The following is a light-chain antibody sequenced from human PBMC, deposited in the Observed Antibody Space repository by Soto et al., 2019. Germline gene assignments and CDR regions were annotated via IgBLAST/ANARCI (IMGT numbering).Light chain of an antibody. V-gene: IGKV3-11*01. CDR2: DAS. J-gene: IGKJ5*01. CDR1: QSVSSY. CDR3: QQRSNWPPIT. Sequence: EIMLTQSPATLSLSPGERATLPCRANQSVSSYLAWYQQKPGQAPRLLIYDASNRATGIPARFSGSGSGTDFTLTISSLEPEDFAVYYCQQRSNWPPITFGQGTRLEIK.